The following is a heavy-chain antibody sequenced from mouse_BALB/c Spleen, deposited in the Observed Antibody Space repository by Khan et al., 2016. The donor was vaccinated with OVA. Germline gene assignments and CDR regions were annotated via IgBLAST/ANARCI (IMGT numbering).Heavy chain of an antibody. CDR2: IYPGSGSA. J-gene: IGHJ3*01. CDR1: GYTFTDYV. D-gene: IGHD2-12*01. V-gene: IGHV1-77*01. Sequence: QVQLQQPGPELVKPGASVKMSCKASGYTFTDYVITWVKQRTGQGLEWIGEIYPGSGSAYYNEKFKDKATLTADKSSDTVYMQLSSLTSEDSAVYFCARSDDGAWFAYWGQGTLVTASA. CDR3: ARSDDGAWFAY.